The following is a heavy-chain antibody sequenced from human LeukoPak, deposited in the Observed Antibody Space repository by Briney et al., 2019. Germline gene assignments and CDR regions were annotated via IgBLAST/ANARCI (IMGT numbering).Heavy chain of an antibody. J-gene: IGHJ6*03. V-gene: IGHV4-59*01. Sequence: SETLSLTCTVSGGSISSYYWSWIRQPPGKGLEWIGYIYYSGSTNYNPSLKSRVTISVDTSKNQVSLKLSTVTAADTAVYYCARGPYCSSTSCFYYYYYMDVWGKGTTVTVSS. D-gene: IGHD2-2*01. CDR3: ARGPYCSSTSCFYYYYYMDV. CDR2: IYYSGST. CDR1: GGSISSYY.